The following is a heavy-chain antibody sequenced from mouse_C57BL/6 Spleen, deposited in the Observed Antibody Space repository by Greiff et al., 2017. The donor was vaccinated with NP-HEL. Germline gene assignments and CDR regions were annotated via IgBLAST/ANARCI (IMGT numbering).Heavy chain of an antibody. D-gene: IGHD2-12*01. CDR3: ARHSNDDYAMDY. CDR1: GFTFSDYY. V-gene: IGHV5-12*01. CDR2: ISNGGGST. Sequence: EVKLVESGGGLVQPGGSLKLSCAASGFTFSDYYMYWVRQTPEKRLEWVAYISNGGGSTYYPDTVKGRFPISRDHAKNTPYLQMSRLKSEDTAMYYGARHSNDDYAMDYWGQGTSVTVSS. J-gene: IGHJ4*01.